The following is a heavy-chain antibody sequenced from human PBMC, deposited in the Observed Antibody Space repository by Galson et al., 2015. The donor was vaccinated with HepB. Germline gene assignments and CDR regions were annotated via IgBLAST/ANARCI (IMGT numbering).Heavy chain of an antibody. CDR2: ISGSGGST. V-gene: IGHV3-23*01. Sequence: SLRLSCAASGFTFSSYAMSWVRQAPGKGLEWVSAISGSGGSTYYADSVKGRFTISRDNSKNTLYLQMNSLRAEDTAVYYCAKFGGTYDSSGYYYLDYWGQGTLVTVSS. D-gene: IGHD3-22*01. J-gene: IGHJ4*02. CDR3: AKFGGTYDSSGYYYLDY. CDR1: GFTFSSYA.